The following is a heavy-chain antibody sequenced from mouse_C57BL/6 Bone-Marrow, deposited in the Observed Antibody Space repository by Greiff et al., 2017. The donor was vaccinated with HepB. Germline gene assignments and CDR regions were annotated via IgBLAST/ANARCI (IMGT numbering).Heavy chain of an antibody. CDR1: GFSLTSYG. J-gene: IGHJ4*01. V-gene: IGHV2-5*01. D-gene: IGHD2-5*01. CDR2: IWRGGST. Sequence: QVQLQQSGPGLVQPSQSLSITCTVSGFSLTSYGVHWVRQSPGKGLEWLGVIWRGGSTDYDAAFMSSLGITKDNSKSQVIFKRNTLLADDTAIYYCAAAIVTPYYYAMDYWGQGTSVTVSS. CDR3: AAAIVTPYYYAMDY.